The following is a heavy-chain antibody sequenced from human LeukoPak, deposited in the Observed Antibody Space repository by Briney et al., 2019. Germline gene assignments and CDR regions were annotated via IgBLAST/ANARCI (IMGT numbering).Heavy chain of an antibody. V-gene: IGHV3-23*01. D-gene: IGHD3-22*01. Sequence: GGSLRLSCAASGFTFSSYAMSWVRQAPGKGLEWVSAISGSGGSTYYADSVKGRFTISRDNSKNTLYLQMNSLRAEDTAVYYCAKRQYYYDSSGYSQYYYYGMDVWGQGTTVTVSS. J-gene: IGHJ6*02. CDR3: AKRQYYYDSSGYSQYYYYGMDV. CDR1: GFTFSSYA. CDR2: ISGSGGST.